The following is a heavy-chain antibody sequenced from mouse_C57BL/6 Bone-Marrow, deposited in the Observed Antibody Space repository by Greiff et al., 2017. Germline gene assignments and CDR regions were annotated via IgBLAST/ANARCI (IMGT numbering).Heavy chain of an antibody. CDR2: ISDGGSYT. D-gene: IGHD1-1*01. V-gene: IGHV5-4*03. Sequence: EVKLVESGGGLVKPGGSLKLSCAASGFTFSSYAMSWVRQTPEKRLEWVATISDGGSYTYYPDNVKGRFTISRDNAKNNLYLQRSHLKSEDAAMYYCADYYGGAYWGQGTLVTVAA. CDR3: ADYYGGAY. J-gene: IGHJ3*01. CDR1: GFTFSSYA.